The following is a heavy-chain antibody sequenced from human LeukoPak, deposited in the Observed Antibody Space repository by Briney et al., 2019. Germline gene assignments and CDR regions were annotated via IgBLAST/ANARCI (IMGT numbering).Heavy chain of an antibody. J-gene: IGHJ4*02. D-gene: IGHD2-15*01. CDR1: GFTFSNYS. V-gene: IGHV3-48*04. CDR3: ARDYCSGPKCYFIDY. Sequence: GGSLRLYCAASGFTFSNYSMNWVRQAPGKGLEWVSYITSSSTVYYAGSVKGQFTISRDNAKNSLFLQMNSLRAEDTAVYYCARDYCSGPKCYFIDYWGQGALVTVSS. CDR2: ITSSSTV.